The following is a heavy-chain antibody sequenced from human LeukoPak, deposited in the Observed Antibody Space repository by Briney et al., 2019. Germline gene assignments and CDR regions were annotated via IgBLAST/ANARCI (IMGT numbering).Heavy chain of an antibody. V-gene: IGHV3-33*01. D-gene: IGHD3-3*01. Sequence: GGSLRLSCAASGFTFSSYGMHWVRQAPGKGLEWVAVIWYDGSNKYHADSVKGRFTISRDNSKNTLYLQMNSLRAEDTAVYYCARGGMGYDFWSGPYYFDYWGQGTLVTVSS. CDR2: IWYDGSNK. J-gene: IGHJ4*02. CDR3: ARGGMGYDFWSGPYYFDY. CDR1: GFTFSSYG.